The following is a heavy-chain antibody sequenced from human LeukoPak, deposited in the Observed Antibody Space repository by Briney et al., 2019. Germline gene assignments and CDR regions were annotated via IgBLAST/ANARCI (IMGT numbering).Heavy chain of an antibody. CDR1: GYTFTSYA. D-gene: IGHD2-2*01. Sequence: ASVKVSCKASGYTFTSYAMNWVRQAPRQGLEWMGWINTNTGNPTYAQGFTGRFVFSLDTSVSTAYLQISSLKAEDTAVYYCARGTPYCSSTSCYPVDYWGQGTLVTVSS. J-gene: IGHJ4*02. V-gene: IGHV7-4-1*02. CDR3: ARGTPYCSSTSCYPVDY. CDR2: INTNTGNP.